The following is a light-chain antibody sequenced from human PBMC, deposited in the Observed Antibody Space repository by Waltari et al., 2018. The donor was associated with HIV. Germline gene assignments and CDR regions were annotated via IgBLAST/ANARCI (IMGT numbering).Light chain of an antibody. J-gene: IGLJ3*02. CDR1: SRDVGDYNY. V-gene: IGLV2-11*01. CDR2: DVT. Sequence: QSALTQPHSVSGSPGQSVTLSCTGTSRDVGDYNYVSWYQRHPGKAPKLMIYDVTKRPSGVPDRFSGSKSGNTASLTISGLQAEDDAEYYCCSYAGTWLFGGGTKLTVL. CDR3: CSYAGTWL.